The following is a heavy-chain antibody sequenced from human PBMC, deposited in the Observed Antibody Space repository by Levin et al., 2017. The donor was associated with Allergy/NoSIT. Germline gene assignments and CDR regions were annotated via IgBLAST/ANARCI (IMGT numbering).Heavy chain of an antibody. CDR3: AKDNSYYDFWSGYYPHFTGLDP. D-gene: IGHD3-3*01. CDR2: ISGSGGST. J-gene: IGHJ5*02. V-gene: IGHV3-23*01. Sequence: GASVKVSCAASGFTFSSYAMSWVRQAPGKGLEWVSAISGSGGSTYYADSVKGRFTISRDNSKNTLYLQMNSLRAEDTAVYYCAKDNSYYDFWSGYYPHFTGLDPWGQGTLVTVSS. CDR1: GFTFSSYA.